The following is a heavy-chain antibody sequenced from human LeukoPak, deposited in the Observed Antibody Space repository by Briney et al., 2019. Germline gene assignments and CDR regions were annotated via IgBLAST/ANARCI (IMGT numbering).Heavy chain of an antibody. CDR2: ISSSSSYI. D-gene: IGHD1-26*01. CDR3: ARPSDGSYYGHQH. V-gene: IGHV3-21*01. CDR1: IFTFSSYE. Sequence: PGGSLRLSCAASIFTFSSYEMIWVRQAPGKGLEWASSISSSSSYIYYADSVKGRFTISRDNAKNSLYLQMNSLRAEDTAVYYCARPSDGSYYGHQHWGQGTLVTVSS. J-gene: IGHJ1*01.